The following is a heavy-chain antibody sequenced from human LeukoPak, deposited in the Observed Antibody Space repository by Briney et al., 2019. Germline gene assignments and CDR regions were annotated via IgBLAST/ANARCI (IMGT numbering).Heavy chain of an antibody. V-gene: IGHV3-23*01. CDR3: ARDCYYYDSSGYYYCLDY. CDR1: GFTFSSYA. D-gene: IGHD3-22*01. CDR2: ISGSGGTT. J-gene: IGHJ4*02. Sequence: GGSLRLSCAASGFTFSSYAMSWVRQAPGKGLEWVSAISGSGGTTYYADSVKGRFTISRDNSKNTLYLQMNSLRAEDMAVYYCARDCYYYDSSGYYYCLDYWGQGTLVTVSS.